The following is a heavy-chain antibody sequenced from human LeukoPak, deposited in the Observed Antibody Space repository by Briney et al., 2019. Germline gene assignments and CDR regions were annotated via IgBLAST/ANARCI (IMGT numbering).Heavy chain of an antibody. J-gene: IGHJ4*02. V-gene: IGHV4-30-2*01. CDR3: ARVSDSSGYYYYFDY. D-gene: IGHD3-22*01. Sequence: SETLSLTCIVSGGSISSGGYSWSWIRQPPGKGLEWIGYIYHSGSTYYNPSLKSRVTISVDRSKNQFSLKLSSVTAADTAVYYCARVSDSSGYYYYFDYWGQGTLITVSS. CDR1: GGSISSGGYS. CDR2: IYHSGST.